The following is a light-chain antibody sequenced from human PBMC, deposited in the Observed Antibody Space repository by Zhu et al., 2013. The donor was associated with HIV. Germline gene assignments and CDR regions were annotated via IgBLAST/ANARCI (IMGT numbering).Light chain of an antibody. CDR2: DNT. Sequence: QSVLTQPPSLSGAPGQRVTISCSGTSSNIGAGYDVHWYQQLPGTAPKLLIYDNTNRPAGVPDRFSGSKSGTSASLAISGLRSEDEADYYCATWDDSLSTHVFGIGTKVTVL. J-gene: IGLJ1*01. V-gene: IGLV1-40*01. CDR1: SSNIGAGYD. CDR3: ATWDDSLSTHV.